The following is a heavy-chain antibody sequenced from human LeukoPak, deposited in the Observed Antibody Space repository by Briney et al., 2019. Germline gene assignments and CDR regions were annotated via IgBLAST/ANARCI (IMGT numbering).Heavy chain of an antibody. CDR1: GGSFSGYY. J-gene: IGHJ4*02. V-gene: IGHV4-34*01. CDR3: ARLWGRVDY. Sequence: SETLSLTCAVYGGSFSGYYWSWIRQPPGKGLEWIGEINHSGSTNYNPSLKSRVTISVDTSKNQFSLKLSSVTAADTAVYYCARLWGRVDYWGQGTLVTVSS. D-gene: IGHD3-16*01. CDR2: INHSGST.